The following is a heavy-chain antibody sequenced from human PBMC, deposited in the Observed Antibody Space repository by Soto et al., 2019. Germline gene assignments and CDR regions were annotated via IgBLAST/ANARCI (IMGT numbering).Heavy chain of an antibody. J-gene: IGHJ4*02. Sequence: QVQLQQWSAGLLKPSETLSLTCAVYGGSFSGYYWSWIRQPPGKGLEWIGESNHVGSTNYNPSLKSRVTMSVDPSKNHFSLRLASVTAADTAVYYCARVLIAGVTTDWGQGTLVIVSS. D-gene: IGHD5-18*01. CDR3: ARVLIAGVTTD. V-gene: IGHV4-34*01. CDR1: GGSFSGYY. CDR2: SNHVGST.